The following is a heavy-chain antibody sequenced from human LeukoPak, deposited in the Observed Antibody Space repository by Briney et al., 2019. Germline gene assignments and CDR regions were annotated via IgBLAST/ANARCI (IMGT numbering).Heavy chain of an antibody. CDR2: ISSSSSTI. Sequence: PGGSLRLSCAASGFTFSSYSMNWVRQAPGKGLEWVSYISSSSSTIYYAGSVKGRFTISRDNAKNSLYLQMNSLRAEDTAVYYCARVQKSRKSVASAVDCWGQGTVVIVSS. D-gene: IGHD5-12*01. CDR3: ARVQKSRKSVASAVDC. V-gene: IGHV3-48*01. J-gene: IGHJ4*02. CDR1: GFTFSSYS.